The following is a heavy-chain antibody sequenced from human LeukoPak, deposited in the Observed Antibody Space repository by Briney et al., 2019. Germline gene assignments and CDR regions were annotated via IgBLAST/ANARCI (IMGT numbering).Heavy chain of an antibody. V-gene: IGHV3-30-3*01. CDR1: GFTFSSYA. J-gene: IGHJ5*02. Sequence: GGSLRLSCAASGFTFSSYAMHWVRQAPGKGLEWVAVISYDGSNKYYADSVKGRFTISRDNSKNTLYLQMNSLRAEDTAVYYCARDEIYCSGGSCPPGPWGQGTLVTVSS. CDR2: ISYDGSNK. CDR3: ARDEIYCSGGSCPPGP. D-gene: IGHD2-15*01.